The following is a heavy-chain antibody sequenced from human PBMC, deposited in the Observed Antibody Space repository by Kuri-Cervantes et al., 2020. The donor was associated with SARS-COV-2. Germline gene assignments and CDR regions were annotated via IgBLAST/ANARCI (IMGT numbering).Heavy chain of an antibody. CDR1: GGSISSGSYY. Sequence: SETLSLTCTVSGGSISSGSYYWSWIRQPAGKGLEWIGSIYYSGSTYYNPSLKSRVAISLDTSKTHFSLKVSSVTAADTAVYYCARERLTGMGPYYSYGIDVWGQGTTVTVSS. V-gene: IGHV4-61*10. CDR2: IYYSGST. D-gene: IGHD7-27*01. CDR3: ARERLTGMGPYYSYGIDV. J-gene: IGHJ6*02.